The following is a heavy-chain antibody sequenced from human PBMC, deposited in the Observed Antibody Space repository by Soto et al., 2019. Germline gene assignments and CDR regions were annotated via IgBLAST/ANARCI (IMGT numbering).Heavy chain of an antibody. CDR1: GFTFSSYA. Sequence: GGSLRLSCAASGFTFSSYAMSWVRQAPGKGLEWVSAISGSGGSTYYADSVKGRFTISRDNSKNTLYLQMNSPRAEDTAVYYCAQTRITIFGVVPAFDYWGQGTLVTVSS. CDR2: ISGSGGST. D-gene: IGHD3-3*01. V-gene: IGHV3-23*01. CDR3: AQTRITIFGVVPAFDY. J-gene: IGHJ4*02.